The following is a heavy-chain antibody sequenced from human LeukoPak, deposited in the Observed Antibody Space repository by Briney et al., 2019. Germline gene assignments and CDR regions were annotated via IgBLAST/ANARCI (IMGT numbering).Heavy chain of an antibody. V-gene: IGHV4-59*01. CDR3: ARDVYDSSGQRFDI. Sequence: SETLSLTCTVSGGSISSYYWSWIRQPPGKGLEWIGYIYYSGSTNYNPSLKSRVTISVDTSKNQFSLKLSSVTAADTAVYYCARDVYDSSGQRFDIWGQGTMVTVSS. CDR2: IYYSGST. CDR1: GGSISSYY. J-gene: IGHJ3*02. D-gene: IGHD3-22*01.